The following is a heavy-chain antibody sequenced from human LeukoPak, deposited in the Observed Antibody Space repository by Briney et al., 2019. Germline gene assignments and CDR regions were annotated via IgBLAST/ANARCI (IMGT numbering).Heavy chain of an antibody. Sequence: GGSLRLSCAASGFTFSSYGMHWVRQAPGKGLEWVAVIWYDGSNKYYADSVKGRFTISRDNSKNTLYLQMNSLRAEDTAVYYCARDRARSSGWQATGDGMDVWGQGTTVTVSS. D-gene: IGHD6-19*01. V-gene: IGHV3-33*01. CDR2: IWYDGSNK. J-gene: IGHJ6*02. CDR1: GFTFSSYG. CDR3: ARDRARSSGWQATGDGMDV.